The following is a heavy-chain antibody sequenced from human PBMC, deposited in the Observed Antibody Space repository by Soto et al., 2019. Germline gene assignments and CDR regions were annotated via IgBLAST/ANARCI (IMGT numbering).Heavy chain of an antibody. CDR2: VSGSNGNT. V-gene: IGHV1-18*04. Sequence: ASVKVSCKASGYTFINHGISWVRQAPGQGLEWMGWVSGSNGNTKYAQKFQGRVTMTTETSTSTAYMELRNLRSDDTAVYFCARDLYPLAYYFDYWGQGTLVTVSS. D-gene: IGHD2-8*01. CDR1: GYTFINHG. CDR3: ARDLYPLAYYFDY. J-gene: IGHJ4*02.